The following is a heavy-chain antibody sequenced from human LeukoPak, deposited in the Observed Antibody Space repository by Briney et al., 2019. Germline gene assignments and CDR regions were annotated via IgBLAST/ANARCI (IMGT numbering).Heavy chain of an antibody. D-gene: IGHD6-6*01. CDR3: ARVPSIAARPPKGPRNWFDP. J-gene: IGHJ5*02. CDR2: IIPILGTA. Sequence: SVKVSCKASGGTFSSYAISWVRQAPGQGLEWMGRIIPILGTASYAQKFQGRVTITADKSTSTAYMELSSLRSEDTAVYYCARVPSIAARPPKGPRNWFDPWGQGTLVTVSS. V-gene: IGHV1-69*04. CDR1: GGTFSSYA.